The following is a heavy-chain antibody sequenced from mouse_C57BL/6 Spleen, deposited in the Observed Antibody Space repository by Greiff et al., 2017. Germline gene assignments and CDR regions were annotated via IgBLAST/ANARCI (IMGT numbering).Heavy chain of an antibody. J-gene: IGHJ3*01. CDR2: IDPEDGET. D-gene: IGHD2-4*01. CDR3: ARGAIYYDYDSFAY. CDR1: GFNIKDYY. V-gene: IGHV14-2*01. Sequence: VQLQQSGAELVKPGASVKLSCTASGFNIKDYYMHWVKQRTEQGLEWIGRIDPEDGETKYALKFPGKATITADTSSNTAYLQLSSLTSEDTAVYYCARGAIYYDYDSFAYWGQGTLVTVSA.